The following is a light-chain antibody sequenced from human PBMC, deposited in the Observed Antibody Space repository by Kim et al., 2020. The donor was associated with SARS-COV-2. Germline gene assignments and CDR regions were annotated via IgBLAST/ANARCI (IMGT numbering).Light chain of an antibody. CDR3: NSRDSSGNHLWV. Sequence: LGPTVRITCQGDSLRSYYARWYQQKPGQAPVLVIYGKNNRPSGIPDRFSGSSSGNTASLTITGAQAEDEADYYCNSRDSSGNHLWVFGGGTQLTVL. J-gene: IGLJ3*02. CDR2: GKN. CDR1: SLRSYY. V-gene: IGLV3-19*01.